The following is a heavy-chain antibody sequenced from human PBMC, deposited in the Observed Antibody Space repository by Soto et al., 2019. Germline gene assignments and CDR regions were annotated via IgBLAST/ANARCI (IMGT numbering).Heavy chain of an antibody. CDR3: ERVGYYDGSGSYYTAFSPGSFDP. V-gene: IGHV4-59*01. J-gene: IGHJ5*02. CDR2: IYYSGST. CDR1: GGSISSYY. D-gene: IGHD3-10*01. Sequence: SETLSLTCTVSGGSISSYYWSWIRQPPGKGLEWIGYIYYSGSTNYNPSLKSRVTISVDTSKNRFSLMLSSVTAADTAAYYCERVGYYDGSGSYYTAFSPGSFDPWGQGTLVTVSS.